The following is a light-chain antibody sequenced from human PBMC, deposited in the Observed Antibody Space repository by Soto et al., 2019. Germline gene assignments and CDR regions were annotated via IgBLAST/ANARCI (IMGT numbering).Light chain of an antibody. Sequence: DIQLTQSPSFLSASVGDRVTITCRASQGISTYLAWYQQKPGKAPKLLIYAASTLQSGVPSRFSGSGSGTEFTLTISSLQPEDFTTYYCQQHNGYPLTFGGGTKVDIK. J-gene: IGKJ4*01. CDR3: QQHNGYPLT. CDR2: AAS. CDR1: QGISTY. V-gene: IGKV1-9*01.